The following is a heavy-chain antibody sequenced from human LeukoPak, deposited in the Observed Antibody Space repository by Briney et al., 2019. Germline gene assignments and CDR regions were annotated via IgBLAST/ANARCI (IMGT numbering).Heavy chain of an antibody. D-gene: IGHD3-22*01. CDR1: GYTFTSYG. CDR3: ARRDTMIVVDAFDI. J-gene: IGHJ3*02. Sequence: GASVKVSCTASGYTFTSYGISWVRQMLGKGLEWMGIIYPGDSDTRYSPSFQGQVTISADKSISTAYLQWSSLKASDTAMYYCARRDTMIVVDAFDIWGQGTMVTVSS. V-gene: IGHV5-51*01. CDR2: IYPGDSDT.